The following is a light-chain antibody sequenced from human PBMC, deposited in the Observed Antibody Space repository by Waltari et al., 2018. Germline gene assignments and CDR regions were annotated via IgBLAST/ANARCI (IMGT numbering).Light chain of an antibody. Sequence: SSELTQDPAVSVALGQTVTITCQGDSLRTAYANWYQLKPGQVPLLVMFGKEKRPSGIPDRISGYSSGTTSSLTITGAQAEDEADYYCSSRNGVNNHMLFAGGTKLTVL. V-gene: IGLV3-19*01. J-gene: IGLJ2*01. CDR1: SLRTAY. CDR3: SSRNGVNNHML. CDR2: GKE.